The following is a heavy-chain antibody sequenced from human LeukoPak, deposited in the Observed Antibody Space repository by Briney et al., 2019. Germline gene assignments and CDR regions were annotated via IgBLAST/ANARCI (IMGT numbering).Heavy chain of an antibody. V-gene: IGHV5-51*01. CDR1: GYSFTSYW. CDR3: ARQGAVAGNYYYYYGMDV. J-gene: IGHJ6*02. CDR2: IYPGDSDT. Sequence: GESLKISCKGSGYSFTSYWIGWVRQMPGKGLEWMGIIYPGDSDTRYSPSFQGQVTISADKSISTAYLQWSSLKASDTAMYYCARQGAVAGNYYYYYGMDVWGQGTTVTVS. D-gene: IGHD6-19*01.